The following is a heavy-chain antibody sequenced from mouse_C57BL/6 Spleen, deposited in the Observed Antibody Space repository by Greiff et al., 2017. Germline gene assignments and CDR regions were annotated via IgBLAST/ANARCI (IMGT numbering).Heavy chain of an antibody. J-gene: IGHJ2*01. CDR3: ARSFITAVVAPIGY. Sequence: EVKLMESGGGLVKPGGSLKLSCAASGFTFSSYAMSWVRQTPEKRLEWVATISDGGSYTYYPDNVKGRCTISRDNAKNNLYLQMSHLKSEDTAMYYCARSFITAVVAPIGYWGQGTTLTVSS. D-gene: IGHD1-1*01. V-gene: IGHV5-4*03. CDR2: ISDGGSYT. CDR1: GFTFSSYA.